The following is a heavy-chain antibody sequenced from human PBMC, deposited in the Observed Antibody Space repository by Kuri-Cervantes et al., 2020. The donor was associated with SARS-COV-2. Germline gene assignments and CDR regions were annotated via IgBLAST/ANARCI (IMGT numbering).Heavy chain of an antibody. V-gene: IGHV1-69*04. J-gene: IGHJ4*02. CDR1: GYTFTSYA. CDR3: ASLSPGESIAARPIDY. D-gene: IGHD6-6*01. CDR2: IIPILGIA. Sequence: SVKVSCKASGYTFTSYAMNWVRQAPGQGLEWMGRIIPILGIANYAQKFQGRVTITADKSTSTAYMELSSLRSEDTAVYYCASLSPGESIAARPIDYWGQGTLVTVSS.